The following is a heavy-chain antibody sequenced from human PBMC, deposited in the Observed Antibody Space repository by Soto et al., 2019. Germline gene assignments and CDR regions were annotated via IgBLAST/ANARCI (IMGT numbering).Heavy chain of an antibody. V-gene: IGHV4-34*01. Sequence: SETLSLTCAVYGGSFSGYYWSWIRQPPGKGLEWIGEINHSGSTNYNPSLKSRVTISVDTSKNQFSLKLSSVTAADTAVYYCARGPGKRYCSSTSCYTVAVAGSFDYWGRGTLVTVSS. J-gene: IGHJ4*02. CDR1: GGSFSGYY. D-gene: IGHD2-2*02. CDR2: INHSGST. CDR3: ARGPGKRYCSSTSCYTVAVAGSFDY.